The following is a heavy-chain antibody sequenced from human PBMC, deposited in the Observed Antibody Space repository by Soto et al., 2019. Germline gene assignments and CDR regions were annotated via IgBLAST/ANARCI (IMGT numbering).Heavy chain of an antibody. J-gene: IGHJ6*02. CDR1: GGSISSDHYH. Sequence: QVQLQESGPGLVRPSQTLSLTCTVSGGSISSDHYHWTWIRHTPGKGLEWMWYIHYSGSVYYNPSLKSRVTMSVDTSKNLFSLKLSSVTAADTAVYFCVREDDGGDSDYYGLDVWGQGTTVTVSS. V-gene: IGHV4-30-4*01. D-gene: IGHD5-18*01. CDR2: IHYSGSV. CDR3: VREDDGGDSDYYGLDV.